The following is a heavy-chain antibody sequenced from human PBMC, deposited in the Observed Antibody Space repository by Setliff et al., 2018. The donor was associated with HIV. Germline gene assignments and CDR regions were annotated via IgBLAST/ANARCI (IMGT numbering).Heavy chain of an antibody. CDR1: GVSISSHY. CDR3: ARANFWSGYYGY. D-gene: IGHD3-3*01. Sequence: SETLSLTCTVSGVSISSHYWSWIRQPPGKGLEWIGYIYFSGSTSYNPSLKSRVTISVDTSKNQFSLKLSSVTAADTAVYYCARANFWSGYYGYWGQGTLVTVSS. V-gene: IGHV4-59*11. CDR2: IYFSGST. J-gene: IGHJ4*02.